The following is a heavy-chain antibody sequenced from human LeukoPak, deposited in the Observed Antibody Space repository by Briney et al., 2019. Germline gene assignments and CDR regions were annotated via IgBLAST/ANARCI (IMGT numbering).Heavy chain of an antibody. CDR1: GDSISSYY. J-gene: IGHJ5*01. D-gene: IGHD6-19*01. CDR2: IYYSGGT. V-gene: IGHV4-59*01. Sequence: PSETLSLTCIVSGDSISSYYWNWIRQPPGKGLEWIGYIYYSGGTKYNLSLKSRVTISLDGSKNQFSLKLSSVTAADTAVYYCALGQYSSGWYDSWGQGTPVTVSS. CDR3: ALGQYSSGWYDS.